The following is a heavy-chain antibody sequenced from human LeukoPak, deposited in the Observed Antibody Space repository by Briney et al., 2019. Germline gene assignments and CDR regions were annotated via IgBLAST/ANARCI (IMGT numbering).Heavy chain of an antibody. D-gene: IGHD3-22*01. CDR2: MYYSGSN. CDR3: AREMYDSAGYRVSYFDY. Sequence: PSETLSLTCAVYGGSFSGYYWGWIRQPPGKGLEWIASMYYSGSNFYNPSLKSRVTGSVDTSKNQFSLRLSSVTAADTAVYYCAREMYDSAGYRVSYFDYWGQGILVTVSS. CDR1: GGSFSGYY. J-gene: IGHJ4*02. V-gene: IGHV4-34*01.